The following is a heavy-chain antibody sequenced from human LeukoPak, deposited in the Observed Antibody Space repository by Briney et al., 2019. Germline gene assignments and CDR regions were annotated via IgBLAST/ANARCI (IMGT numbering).Heavy chain of an antibody. Sequence: GGSLRLSCAASGFTFSSYEMNWVRQAPGKGLEWVSYISSSGSTIYYADSVKGRFTISRDNAKNSLYLQMNSLRAEDTAVYYCARDDGYSYGVDYWGQGALVTVS. J-gene: IGHJ4*02. CDR2: ISSSGSTI. D-gene: IGHD5-18*01. V-gene: IGHV3-48*03. CDR1: GFTFSSYE. CDR3: ARDDGYSYGVDY.